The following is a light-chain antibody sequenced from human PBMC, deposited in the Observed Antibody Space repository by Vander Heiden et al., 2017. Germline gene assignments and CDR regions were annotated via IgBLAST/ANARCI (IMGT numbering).Light chain of an antibody. V-gene: IGKV1-39*01. J-gene: IGKJ4*01. Sequence: DIEMTQFPSSLSASVGDRVTITCRASQSISSYLNWYQQKPGIAPKLLIYAASTLQTGVPSRFSGSGSGTAFTLTISSLQPEDFAIYYCQQNYDTPPLTFGGGTKVEL. CDR2: AAS. CDR3: QQNYDTPPLT. CDR1: QSISSY.